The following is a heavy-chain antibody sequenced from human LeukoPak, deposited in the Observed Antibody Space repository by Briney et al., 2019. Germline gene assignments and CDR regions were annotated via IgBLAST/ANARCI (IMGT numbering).Heavy chain of an antibody. CDR1: GFTFSSYA. J-gene: IGHJ4*02. D-gene: IGHD3-10*01. CDR2: TVGSRPDT. CDR3: AKGISYGSGSYLYY. Sequence: PGGSLRLSCAASGFTFSSYAMHWVRQAPGKGLEWVAATVGSRPDTYHADSVKGRFTISRDNSKNTLYLQMNSLRAEDTAVYYCAKGISYGSGSYLYYWGQGTLVTVSS. V-gene: IGHV3-23*01.